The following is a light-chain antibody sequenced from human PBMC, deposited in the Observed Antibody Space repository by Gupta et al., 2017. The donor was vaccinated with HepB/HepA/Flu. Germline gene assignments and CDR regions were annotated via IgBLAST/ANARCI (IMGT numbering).Light chain of an antibody. CDR1: SSNIGSNT. CDR3: AVWDDSVTGPV. J-gene: IGLJ3*02. Sequence: QSVLTQPPSASGTPGQRVTISCSGSSSNIGSNTVNWYQHLPGTAPKLLIFSNYQRPSGVPDRFSGSKSGTSASLAISGLQSEDEADYFCAVWDDSVTGPVFGGGTKLTVL. CDR2: SNY. V-gene: IGLV1-44*01.